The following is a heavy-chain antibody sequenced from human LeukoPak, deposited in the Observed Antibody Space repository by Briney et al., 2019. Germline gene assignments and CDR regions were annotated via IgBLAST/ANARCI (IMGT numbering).Heavy chain of an antibody. CDR2: VSYDGSYK. CDR3: ARAPGYGAAYYFDY. V-gene: IGHV3-30*04. Sequence: GGSLRLSCAAAGFTFSKFAMHWVRQAPGKGLEWVAVVSYDGSYKYYADSVKGRFTISRDNSKNTLYLQMNSLRAEDTAVYYCARAPGYGAAYYFDYWGQGTLVTASS. CDR1: GFTFSKFA. D-gene: IGHD1-1*01. J-gene: IGHJ4*02.